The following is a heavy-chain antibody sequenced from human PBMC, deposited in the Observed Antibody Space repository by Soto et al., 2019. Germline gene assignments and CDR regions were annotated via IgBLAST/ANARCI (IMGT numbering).Heavy chain of an antibody. V-gene: IGHV5-10-1*01. J-gene: IGHJ4*02. CDR1: GYSFTSYW. D-gene: IGHD4-17*01. CDR2: IDPSDSYT. Sequence: GESLKISCNGSGYSFTSYWISWVRQMPGKGLEWMGRIDPSDSYTNYSPSFQGHVTISADKSISTAYLQWSSLKASDTAMYYCARRGGDYATSLGYWGQGTLVTVSS. CDR3: ARRGGDYATSLGY.